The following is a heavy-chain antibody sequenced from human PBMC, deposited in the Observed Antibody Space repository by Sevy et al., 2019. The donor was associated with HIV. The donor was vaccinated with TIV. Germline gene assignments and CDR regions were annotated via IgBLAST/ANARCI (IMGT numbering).Heavy chain of an antibody. D-gene: IGHD6-25*01. Sequence: ASVKVSCKASGYTFTSYDINWVRQATGQGLEWMGWMNPNSGNTGYPQKFQGRVTMTRNTSISTAYMELSSLRSEDTDEYYCARAGIAAGDAFDIWGQGTMVTVSS. J-gene: IGHJ3*02. CDR3: ARAGIAAGDAFDI. CDR1: GYTFTSYD. V-gene: IGHV1-8*01. CDR2: MNPNSGNT.